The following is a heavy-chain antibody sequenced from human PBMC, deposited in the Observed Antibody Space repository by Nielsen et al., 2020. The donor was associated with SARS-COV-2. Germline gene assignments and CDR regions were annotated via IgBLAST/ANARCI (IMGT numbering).Heavy chain of an antibody. V-gene: IGHV1-3*01. CDR1: GYTFTSYA. Sequence: ASVKVSCKASGYTFTSYAMHWVRQAPGQRLEWMGWINAGNGNTKYSQKFQGRVTITRDTSASTAYMELSSLRSDDTAVYYCARVGVAAAGQGVNAFDIWGQGTMVTVSS. CDR3: ARVGVAAAGQGVNAFDI. D-gene: IGHD6-13*01. CDR2: INAGNGNT. J-gene: IGHJ3*02.